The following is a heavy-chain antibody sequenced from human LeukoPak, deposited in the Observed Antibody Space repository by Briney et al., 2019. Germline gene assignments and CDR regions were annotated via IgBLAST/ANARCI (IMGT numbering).Heavy chain of an antibody. J-gene: IGHJ4*02. CDR2: IKHDGSEE. CDR3: ARDQRLLGYCSGTSCYPLYFDY. V-gene: IGHV3-7*01. D-gene: IGHD2-2*01. Sequence: PGGSLRLSCAASGFSFSTYWMSWVRQAPGKGLEWVANIKHDGSEEYYVDSVKGRFTISRDNAKNSLYLQMNSLRAEDTAVYYCARDQRLLGYCSGTSCYPLYFDYWGQGTLVTVSS. CDR1: GFSFSTYW.